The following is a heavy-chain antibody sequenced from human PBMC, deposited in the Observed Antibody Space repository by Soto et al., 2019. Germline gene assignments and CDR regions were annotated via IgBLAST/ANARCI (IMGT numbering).Heavy chain of an antibody. CDR1: GGSFSGYY. V-gene: IGHV4-34*01. Sequence: PSETLSLTCAVYGGSFSGYYWTWIRQPPGTGLEWIGEINHSGSTNYNPSLKSRVTISVDTSKNQFSLKLTSVTAADTAVYYCARDAYGEGYFDYWGQGTLVTVSS. D-gene: IGHD4-17*01. CDR2: INHSGST. CDR3: ARDAYGEGYFDY. J-gene: IGHJ4*02.